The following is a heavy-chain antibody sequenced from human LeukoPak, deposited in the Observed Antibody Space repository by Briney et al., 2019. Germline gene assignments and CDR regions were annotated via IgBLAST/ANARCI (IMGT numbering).Heavy chain of an antibody. V-gene: IGHV3-23*01. CDR2: ISANGGPT. D-gene: IGHD3-22*01. CDR3: AKLKYYYDSSGYYYFDY. J-gene: IGHJ4*02. Sequence: GGSLRLSCAASGFTFSTYTMSWVRQAPGKGLEWVSGISANGGPTYYADSVKGRFTISRDNSKNTLYLQMNSLRAEDTAVYYCAKLKYYYDSSGYYYFDYWGQGTLVTVSS. CDR1: GFTFSTYT.